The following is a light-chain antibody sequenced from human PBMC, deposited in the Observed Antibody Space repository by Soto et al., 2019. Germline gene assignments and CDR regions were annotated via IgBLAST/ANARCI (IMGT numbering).Light chain of an antibody. CDR1: QSISTF. J-gene: IGKJ4*01. Sequence: DIQMTQSPSSLSASVGDRVTITCRASQSISTFFNWYQQIPGKAPRLLIYGASSLQSGVPVRFSGSGSGTDFTLTISSLQPEDFATYYCQQTFSLLTFGGGTKVEIK. V-gene: IGKV1-39*01. CDR3: QQTFSLLT. CDR2: GAS.